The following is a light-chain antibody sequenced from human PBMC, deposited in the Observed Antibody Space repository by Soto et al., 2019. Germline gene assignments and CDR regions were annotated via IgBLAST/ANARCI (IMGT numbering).Light chain of an antibody. CDR3: QQYGSSPRT. V-gene: IGKV3-20*01. CDR1: QSVSSSY. CDR2: GAS. J-gene: IGKJ1*01. Sequence: ELVLTQSPGTLSLSPGARATLSCRASQSVSSSYLAWYQQKPGQAPRLLIYGASSRATGIPDRFSASVSGTDLTITISRLEPEDGEVYDCQQYGSSPRTFGQGTKVDIK.